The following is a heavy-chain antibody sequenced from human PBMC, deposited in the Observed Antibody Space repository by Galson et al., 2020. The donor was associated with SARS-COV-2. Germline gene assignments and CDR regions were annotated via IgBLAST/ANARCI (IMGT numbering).Heavy chain of an antibody. V-gene: IGHV3-30-3*01. D-gene: IGHD5-12*01. CDR2: ISNDGNDK. J-gene: IGHJ4*02. CDR1: GFTFSTYA. Sequence: GGSLRLSCAASGFTFSTYAMNWVRQAPGRGLEWVAIISNDGNDKYYADSVKGRFTISRDNSKNTLYLQMNSLRPEDTAVYYCARSGLGSITPYFDYWGQGTLVTVSS. CDR3: ARSGLGSITPYFDY.